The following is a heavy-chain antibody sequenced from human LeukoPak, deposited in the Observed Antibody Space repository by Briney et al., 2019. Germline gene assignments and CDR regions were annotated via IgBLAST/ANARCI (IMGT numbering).Heavy chain of an antibody. CDR3: AKVLDSSGYYSSDAFDI. CDR2: ISWNSGSI. Sequence: GGSLRLSCAASGFTFDDYAMHWVRHAPGKGLEWVSGISWNSGSIGYADSVKGRFTISRDNAKNSLYLQMNSLRAEDTALYYCAKVLDSSGYYSSDAFDIWGQGTMVTVSS. V-gene: IGHV3-9*01. D-gene: IGHD3-22*01. J-gene: IGHJ3*02. CDR1: GFTFDDYA.